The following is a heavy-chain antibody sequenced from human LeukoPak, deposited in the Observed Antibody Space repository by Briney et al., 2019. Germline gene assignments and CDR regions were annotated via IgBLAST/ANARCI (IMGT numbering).Heavy chain of an antibody. CDR3: ARGTYYFDY. V-gene: IGHV3-74*01. Sequence: GGSLRLSCAASGFTFSSYWMHWVRQAPGRGLVWVSRINTDGSSTTYADSVKGRFTISRDNAKNTLYLQMNSLRAEDTAVYFCARGTYYFDYWGQGTLVTVSS. J-gene: IGHJ4*02. CDR1: GFTFSSYW. CDR2: INTDGSST.